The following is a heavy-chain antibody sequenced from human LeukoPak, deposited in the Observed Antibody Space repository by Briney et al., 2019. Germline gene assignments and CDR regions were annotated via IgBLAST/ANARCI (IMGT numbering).Heavy chain of an antibody. CDR1: GFTFSSYG. D-gene: IGHD6-13*01. V-gene: IGHV3-33*01. J-gene: IGHJ4*02. CDR3: PRASGHSSSWPLDY. Sequence: PGGSLRLSCAASGFTFSSYGMHWVRQAPGKGLEWVAFIWYDGSNKYYADSVKGRFTISRDNSKNTLYLQMNSLRAEDTAVYYCPRASGHSSSWPLDYWGQGTLVTVSS. CDR2: IWYDGSNK.